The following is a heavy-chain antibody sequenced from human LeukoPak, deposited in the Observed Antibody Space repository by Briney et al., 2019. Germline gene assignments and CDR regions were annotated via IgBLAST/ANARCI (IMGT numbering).Heavy chain of an antibody. D-gene: IGHD3-10*02. Sequence: GESLKISCKVSGYNFADYWIGWARQKPGKGLEWMGIIFPGDSESKYSPSFQGRVTFSVDKSFTTAYLHWNSLEPSDSAMYYCARHGRSAKCSVDYCDQGNRVTVAS. CDR1: GYNFADYW. CDR2: IFPGDSES. CDR3: ARHGRSAKCSVDY. V-gene: IGHV5-51*01. J-gene: IGHJ4*02.